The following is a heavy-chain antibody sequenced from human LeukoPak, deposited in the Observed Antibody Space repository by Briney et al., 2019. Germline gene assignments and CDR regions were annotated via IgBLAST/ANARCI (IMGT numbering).Heavy chain of an antibody. J-gene: IGHJ5*01. CDR3: ARQVAVVEPTDPNWFDS. V-gene: IGHV4-39*07. CDR1: GDSISSGNYY. D-gene: IGHD2-15*01. Sequence: SETLSLTCNVSGDSISSGNYYWGWIRQTPGKGLEWIGSIFYSGSTYYTPSLKSRVTMSLDTSKNQFSLRLTSVTAADTAAYFCARQVAVVEPTDPNWFDSWGRGTLVTVSS. CDR2: IFYSGST.